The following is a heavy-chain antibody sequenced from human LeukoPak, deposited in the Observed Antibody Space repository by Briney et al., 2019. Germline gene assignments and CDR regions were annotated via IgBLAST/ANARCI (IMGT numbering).Heavy chain of an antibody. J-gene: IGHJ6*03. CDR1: GYSFTSYW. CDR3: ARSDYCSGECHSPYYYYYMDV. V-gene: IGHV5-51*01. Sequence: GESLKISCKGSGYSFTSYWIGWVRQMPGKGLEWMGIIYPGDSDTRYSPSFQGQVTISADKSISTAYLQWSSLKASDTAMYYCARSDYCSGECHSPYYYYYMDVWGKGTTVTVSS. CDR2: IYPGDSDT. D-gene: IGHD2-21*01.